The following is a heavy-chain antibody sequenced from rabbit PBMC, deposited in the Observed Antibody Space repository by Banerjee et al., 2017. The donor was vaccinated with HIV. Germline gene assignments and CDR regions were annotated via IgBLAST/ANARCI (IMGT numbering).Heavy chain of an antibody. D-gene: IGHD1-1*01. CDR1: GFSFSSSYY. V-gene: IGHV1S40*01. Sequence: QSLEESGGDLVKPGASLTLTCTASGFSFSSSYYMWWVRQAPGKGLEWIACIYGGSSGSTHYASWAKGRFTISKTSSTTVTLQMTSLTAADTATYFCASGYSDVYFNLWGQGTLVTVS. J-gene: IGHJ4*01. CDR3: ASGYSDVYFNL. CDR2: IYGGSSGST.